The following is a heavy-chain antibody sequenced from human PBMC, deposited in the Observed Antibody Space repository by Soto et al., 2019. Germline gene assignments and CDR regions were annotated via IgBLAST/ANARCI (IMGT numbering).Heavy chain of an antibody. CDR3: ASTRSTVVTSPDYFDY. D-gene: IGHD4-17*01. J-gene: IGHJ4*02. V-gene: IGHV4-59*01. Sequence: SETLSLTCTVSGGSISSYYWSWIRQPPGKGLEWIGYIYYSGSTNYNPPLKSRVTISVDTSKNQFSLKLSSVTAADTAVYYCASTRSTVVTSPDYFDYWGQGTLVTVSS. CDR2: IYYSGST. CDR1: GGSISSYY.